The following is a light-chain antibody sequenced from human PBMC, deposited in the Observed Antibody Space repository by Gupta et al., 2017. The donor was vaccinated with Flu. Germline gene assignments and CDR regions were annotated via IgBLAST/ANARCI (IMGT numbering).Light chain of an antibody. V-gene: IGKV4-1*01. Sequence: NCKSSQSVLYSSNNKNYLAWYQQEPGQPPKLLIYWASTRESGVPDRFSGSGSGTDFTLTISSLQAEDVAVYYCQQYYSTPLTFGGGTKVEIK. J-gene: IGKJ4*01. CDR1: QSVLYSSNNKNY. CDR2: WAS. CDR3: QQYYSTPLT.